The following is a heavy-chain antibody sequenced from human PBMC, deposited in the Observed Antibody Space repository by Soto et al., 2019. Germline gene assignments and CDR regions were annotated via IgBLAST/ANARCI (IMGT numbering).Heavy chain of an antibody. D-gene: IGHD3-3*01. Sequence: QVQLVESGGGVVQPGRSLRLSCAASGFTFSSYAMHWVRQAPGKGLEWVAVISYDGSNKYYADSVKGRFTISGDNSKNTLYLQMNSLRAEDTAVYYCARDKRDLRFLEWSYYFDYWGQGTRVTVSS. CDR1: GFTFSSYA. CDR2: ISYDGSNK. V-gene: IGHV3-30-3*01. J-gene: IGHJ4*02. CDR3: ARDKRDLRFLEWSYYFDY.